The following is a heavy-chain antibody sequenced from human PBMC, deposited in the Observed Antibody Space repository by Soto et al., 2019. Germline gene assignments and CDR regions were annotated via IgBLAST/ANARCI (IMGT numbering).Heavy chain of an antibody. CDR1: GFTVSSNY. D-gene: IGHD1-1*01. Sequence: EVQLVETGGGLIQPGGSLRLSCTASGFTVSSNYMTWVRQAPGKGLEWVSVIYSGGNTYYADSVKGRFTSSRDKSKTTLYLQMNSLRAEDTAVYYWAGATGRYWGQGTVVTVSS. V-gene: IGHV3-53*02. J-gene: IGHJ4*02. CDR3: AGATGRY. CDR2: IYSGGNT.